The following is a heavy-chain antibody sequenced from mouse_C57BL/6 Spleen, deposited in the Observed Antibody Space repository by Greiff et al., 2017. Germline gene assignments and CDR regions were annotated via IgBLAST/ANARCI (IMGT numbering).Heavy chain of an antibody. D-gene: IGHD2-4*01. CDR2: IHPSDSDT. J-gene: IGHJ4*01. CDR3: AIGEDLYDYDGNYYAMDY. Sequence: QVQLQQPGAELVKPGASVKVSCKASGYTFTSYWMHWVKQRPGQGLEWIGRIHPSDSDTNYNQKFKGKATLTVDKSSSTAYMQLSSLTSEDSAVYYCAIGEDLYDYDGNYYAMDYWGQGTSVTVSS. CDR1: GYTFTSYW. V-gene: IGHV1-74*01.